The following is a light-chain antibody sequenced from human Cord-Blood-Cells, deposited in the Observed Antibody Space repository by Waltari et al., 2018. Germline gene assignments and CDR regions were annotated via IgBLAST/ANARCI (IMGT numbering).Light chain of an antibody. CDR3: QQYYSTPLT. Sequence: DIVMTQPPDSLAVSLGERATINCNSTQSVLYSSNNKNYLAWYQQKPGQPPKLLIYWASTRESGVPDRFSGSGSGTDFTLTISSLQAEDVAVYYCQQYYSTPLTFGGGTKVEIK. V-gene: IGKV4-1*01. J-gene: IGKJ4*01. CDR2: WAS. CDR1: QSVLYSSNNKNY.